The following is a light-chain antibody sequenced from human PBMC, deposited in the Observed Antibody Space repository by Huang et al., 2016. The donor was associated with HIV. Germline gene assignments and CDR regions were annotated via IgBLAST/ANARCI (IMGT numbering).Light chain of an antibody. CDR3: HQYNNWPPWT. Sequence: EIVMTQSPATLSVSPGERATLSCRASQSVGSNLAWYQQKPGQAPRHLIYGASTRATGSPARFSGSASGTEFILTISSLQSEDFAVYYCHQYNNWPPWTFGQGTKVEIK. V-gene: IGKV3-15*01. CDR2: GAS. J-gene: IGKJ1*01. CDR1: QSVGSN.